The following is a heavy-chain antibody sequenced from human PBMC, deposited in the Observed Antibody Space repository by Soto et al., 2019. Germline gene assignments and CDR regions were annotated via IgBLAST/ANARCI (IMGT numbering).Heavy chain of an antibody. CDR2: IRSKANSYAT. V-gene: IGHV3-73*01. CDR3: TTGGMTTVTFYYYGMDV. Sequence: GGSLRLSCAASGFTFSGSAMHWVRQASGKGLEWVGRIRSKANSYATAYAASVKGRFTISRDDSKNTLYLQMNSLKTEDTAVYYCTTGGMTTVTFYYYGMDVWGQGTTVTVSS. CDR1: GFTFSGSA. J-gene: IGHJ6*02. D-gene: IGHD4-17*01.